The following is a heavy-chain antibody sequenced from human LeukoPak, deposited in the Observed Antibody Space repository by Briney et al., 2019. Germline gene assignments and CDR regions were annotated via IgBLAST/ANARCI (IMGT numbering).Heavy chain of an antibody. D-gene: IGHD3-22*01. V-gene: IGHV4-34*01. J-gene: IGHJ4*02. CDR2: INHSGST. Sequence: PSETLSLTCAVYGGSFSGYYWSWIRQPPGKGLEWIGEINHSGSTNYNPSLKSRVTMSVDTSKNQFSLKLSSVTAADTAIYYCARENPSGYYNRPIDYWGQGTLVTVSS. CDR1: GGSFSGYY. CDR3: ARENPSGYYNRPIDY.